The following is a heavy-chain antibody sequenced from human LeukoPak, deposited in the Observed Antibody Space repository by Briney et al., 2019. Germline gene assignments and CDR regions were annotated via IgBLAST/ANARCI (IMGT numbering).Heavy chain of an antibody. Sequence: GASVKVSCKASGGTFSSYAISWVRQAPGQGLEWMGRIIPILGIANYAQKFQGRVTITADKSTSTAYMELSSLRSEDTAVYYCARGVNSGYDYYCYYGMDVWGQGTTVTVSS. D-gene: IGHD5-12*01. CDR3: ARGVNSGYDYYCYYGMDV. CDR2: IIPILGIA. V-gene: IGHV1-69*04. J-gene: IGHJ6*02. CDR1: GGTFSSYA.